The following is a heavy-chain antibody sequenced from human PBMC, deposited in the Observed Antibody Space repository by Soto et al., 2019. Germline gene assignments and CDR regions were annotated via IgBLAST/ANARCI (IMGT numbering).Heavy chain of an antibody. D-gene: IGHD3-3*01. J-gene: IGHJ5*02. CDR1: GYTFTSYG. CDR3: ARSPDDFWSGFWFDP. V-gene: IGHV1-18*01. Sequence: ASVKVSCKASGYTFTSYGISWVRQAPGQGLEWMGWISAYNGNTNYAQKLQGRVTMTTDTSTSTAYMELRSLRSDDTAVYYCARSPDDFWSGFWFDPWGQGTLVTVS. CDR2: ISAYNGNT.